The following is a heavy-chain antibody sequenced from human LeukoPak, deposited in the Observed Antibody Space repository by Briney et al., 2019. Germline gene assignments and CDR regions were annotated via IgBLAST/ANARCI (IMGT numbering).Heavy chain of an antibody. V-gene: IGHV3-66*02. CDR2: IYGADAA. Sequence: GGSLRLSCAASGFNVSSNYMAWIRQAPGKGLEWVSLIYGADAAYYAESVRGRFMISRDNLKNTLFLQMNSLRVEDTAVYYCVTSTGQQFIPYDYWGQGTHVTVSS. CDR3: VTSTGQQFIPYDY. D-gene: IGHD6-13*01. J-gene: IGHJ4*02. CDR1: GFNVSSNY.